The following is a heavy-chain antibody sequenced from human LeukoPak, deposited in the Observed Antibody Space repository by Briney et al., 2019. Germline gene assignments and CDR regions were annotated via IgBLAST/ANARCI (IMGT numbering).Heavy chain of an antibody. V-gene: IGHV4-4*07. J-gene: IGHJ5*02. CDR2: IYTSGGT. Sequence: SETLSLTCTASGGSIGSYYWSWIRQPPGQGLEWIGRIYTSGGTNYNPFLKGRVTMSVDTSKNQFSLKLSSVTAADTAVYCCARDLSPPTIVATITWFDPWGQGTLVTVSS. CDR3: ARDLSPPTIVATITWFDP. D-gene: IGHD5-12*01. CDR1: GGSIGSYY.